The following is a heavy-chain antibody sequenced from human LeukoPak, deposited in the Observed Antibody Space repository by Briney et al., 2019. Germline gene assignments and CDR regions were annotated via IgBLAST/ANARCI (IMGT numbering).Heavy chain of an antibody. CDR3: ARVIWGCSGGSCYSVDY. D-gene: IGHD2-15*01. Sequence: GGSLRLSCAASGFTFSSYSMNWVRQAPGKGLEWVSSISSSSSYRYYADSVKGRFTISRDNAKNSPYLQMNSLRAEDTAVYYCARVIWGCSGGSCYSVDYWGQGTLVTVSS. J-gene: IGHJ4*02. V-gene: IGHV3-21*01. CDR2: ISSSSSYR. CDR1: GFTFSSYS.